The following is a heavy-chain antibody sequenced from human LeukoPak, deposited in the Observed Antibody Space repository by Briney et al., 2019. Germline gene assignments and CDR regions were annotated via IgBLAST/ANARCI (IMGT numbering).Heavy chain of an antibody. CDR2: IYPVDSDT. CDR1: GYSFTSYW. CDR3: ARRSIAAAEAVTPADY. V-gene: IGHV5-51*01. D-gene: IGHD6-13*01. Sequence: GESLKISCKGSGYSFTSYWIGWVRQMPGKGLEWLGIIYPVDSDTRYSPSFQGQVTISADKSISTAYLQWSSLKASDTAMYYCARRSIAAAEAVTPADYWGQGTLVTVSS. J-gene: IGHJ4*02.